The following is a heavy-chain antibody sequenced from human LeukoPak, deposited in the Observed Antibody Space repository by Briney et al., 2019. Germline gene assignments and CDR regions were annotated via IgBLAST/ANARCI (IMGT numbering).Heavy chain of an antibody. V-gene: IGHV3-74*01. D-gene: IGHD6-25*01. CDR3: ARGGGDHGFDI. J-gene: IGHJ3*02. CDR2: IYSDGRGT. CDR1: VFTFNIYC. Sequence: GGSLRLSCTVSVFTFNIYCIHWVRQAPGKGLVWVSCIYSDGRGTIYADSVGGLLTVSRENAKNTLYLQMNSLRAEDTAVYYCARGGGDHGFDIWGQGTMVTVSS.